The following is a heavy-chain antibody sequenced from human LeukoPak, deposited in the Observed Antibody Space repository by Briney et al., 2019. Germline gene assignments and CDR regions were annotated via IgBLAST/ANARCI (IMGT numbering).Heavy chain of an antibody. D-gene: IGHD4-23*01. Sequence: GGSLRLSCAASGFTVSGNYMSWVRQAPGKGLEWVSVIYSGGNTYYADSVKGRFTISRDISKNTLYLQMNSLRAEDTAVYYCAREPYGGTPFYFDYRGQGTLVTVSS. CDR1: GFTVSGNY. J-gene: IGHJ4*02. CDR3: AREPYGGTPFYFDY. V-gene: IGHV3-53*01. CDR2: IYSGGNT.